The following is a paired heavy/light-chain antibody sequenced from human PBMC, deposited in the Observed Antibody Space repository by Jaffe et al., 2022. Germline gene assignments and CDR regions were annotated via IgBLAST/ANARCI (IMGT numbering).Light chain of an antibody. CDR2: AAS. CDR3: QQYYSYPMYT. V-gene: IGKV1-8*01. J-gene: IGKJ2*01. Sequence: AIRMTQSPSSLSASTGDRVTITCRASQGISSYLAWYQQKPGKAPKLLIYAASTLQSGVPSRFSGSGSGTDFTLTISCLQSEDFATYYCQQYYSYPMYTFGQGTKLEIK. CDR1: QGISSY.
Heavy chain of an antibody. CDR1: GGTFSSYA. V-gene: IGHV1-69*01. J-gene: IGHJ5*02. D-gene: IGHD3-22*01. CDR3: ARNYERDDSSGYYFGWFDP. CDR2: IIPIFGTA. Sequence: QVQLVQSGAEVKKPGSSVKVSCKASGGTFSSYAISWVRQAPGQGLEWMGGIIPIFGTANYAQKFQGRVTITADESTSTAYMELSSLRSEDTAVYYCARNYERDDSSGYYFGWFDPWGQGTLVTVSS.